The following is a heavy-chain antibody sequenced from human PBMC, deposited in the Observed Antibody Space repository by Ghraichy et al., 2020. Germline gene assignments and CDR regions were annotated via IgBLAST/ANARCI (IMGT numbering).Heavy chain of an antibody. J-gene: IGHJ6*02. CDR2: ISYDGSNK. V-gene: IGHV3-30-3*01. CDR3: ARDGVVVAATYYYGMDV. D-gene: IGHD2-15*01. Sequence: LSLTCAASGFTFSSYAMHWVRQAPGKGLEWVAVISYDGSNKYYADSVKGRFTISRDNSKNTLYLQMNSLRAEDTAVYYCARDGVVVAATYYYGMDVWGQGTTVTVSS. CDR1: GFTFSSYA.